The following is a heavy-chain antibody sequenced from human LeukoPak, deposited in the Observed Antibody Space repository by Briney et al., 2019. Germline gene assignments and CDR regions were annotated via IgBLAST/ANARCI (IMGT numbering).Heavy chain of an antibody. Sequence: SETLSLTCAVSGGSISSGGYSWSWIRQPPGKGLEWIGYIYHSGSTYYNPSLKSRVTISLDRSKNQFSLKLSSGTAADTAVYSCAGIAAAADYWGQGTLVTVSS. J-gene: IGHJ4*02. CDR3: AGIAAAADY. CDR2: IYHSGST. CDR1: GGSISSGGYS. V-gene: IGHV4-30-2*01. D-gene: IGHD6-13*01.